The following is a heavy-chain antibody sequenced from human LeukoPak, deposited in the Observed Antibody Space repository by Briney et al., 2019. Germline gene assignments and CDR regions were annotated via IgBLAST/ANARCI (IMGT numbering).Heavy chain of an antibody. J-gene: IGHJ3*02. Sequence: PGGSLRLSCAASGFTFSSYAMHWVRQAPGKGLEWVAVISYGGSNKYYADSVKGRFTISRDNSKNTLYLQMNSLRAEDTAVYYCARVMGITGIWGQGTMVTVSS. CDR1: GFTFSSYA. CDR2: ISYGGSNK. V-gene: IGHV3-30-3*01. CDR3: ARVMGITGI. D-gene: IGHD1-20*01.